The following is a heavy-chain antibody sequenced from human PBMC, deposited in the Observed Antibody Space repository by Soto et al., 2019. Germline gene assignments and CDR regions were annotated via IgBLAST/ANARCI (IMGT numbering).Heavy chain of an antibody. Sequence: ASVKVSCKASGYTLSDYAISWVRQAPGQGLEWMGRIIPICGTANYAQKFQGRVTMTADESTSTAYMELSSLRSEDTAVYYCARDNCSSNSCKEAIDSWGQGTLVTVSS. CDR2: IIPICGTA. J-gene: IGHJ4*02. CDR3: ARDNCSSNSCKEAIDS. CDR1: GYTLSDYA. D-gene: IGHD2-2*01. V-gene: IGHV1-69*13.